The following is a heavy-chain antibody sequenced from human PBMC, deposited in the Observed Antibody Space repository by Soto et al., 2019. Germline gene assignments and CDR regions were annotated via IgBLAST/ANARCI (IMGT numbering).Heavy chain of an antibody. J-gene: IGHJ6*02. CDR2: ISAYNGNT. Sequence: QVQLVQSGAEVKKPGASVKVSCKASGYTFTSYGISWVRQAPGQGLEWMGWISAYNGNTNYAQKLQGRVTMTTDTSTSTAYMELRRLRSDDTAVYYCARGDRLRFLEWFMGGMDVWGQGTTVTVSS. V-gene: IGHV1-18*01. CDR1: GYTFTSYG. D-gene: IGHD3-3*01. CDR3: ARGDRLRFLEWFMGGMDV.